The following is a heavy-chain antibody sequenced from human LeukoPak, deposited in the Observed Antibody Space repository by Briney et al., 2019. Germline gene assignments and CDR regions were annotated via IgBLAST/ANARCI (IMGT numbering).Heavy chain of an antibody. D-gene: IGHD5-24*01. CDR1: GGSISSYY. J-gene: IGHJ4*02. CDR2: IYYSGST. V-gene: IGHV4-59*01. Sequence: SETLSLTCTVSGGSISSYYWSWIRQPPGKGLEWIGYIYYSGSTNYNPSLKSRVTISVDTSKNQFSLKLSSVTAADTAVYYCARCLRDGYNWGFDYWDQGTLVTASS. CDR3: ARCLRDGYNWGFDY.